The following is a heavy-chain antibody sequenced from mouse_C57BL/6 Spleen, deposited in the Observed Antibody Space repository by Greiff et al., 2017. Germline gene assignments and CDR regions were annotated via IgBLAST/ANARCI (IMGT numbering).Heavy chain of an antibody. CDR2: IRNKANGYTT. D-gene: IGHD1-1*01. CDR1: GFTFTDYY. Sequence: EVNLVESGGGLVQPGGSLSLSCAASGFTFTDYYMSWVRQPPGKALEWLGFIRNKANGYTTEYSASVKGRFTISRDNSQSILYLQMNALRAEDSATYYCARSTVVPYYYAMDYWGQGTSVTVSS. V-gene: IGHV7-3*01. J-gene: IGHJ4*01. CDR3: ARSTVVPYYYAMDY.